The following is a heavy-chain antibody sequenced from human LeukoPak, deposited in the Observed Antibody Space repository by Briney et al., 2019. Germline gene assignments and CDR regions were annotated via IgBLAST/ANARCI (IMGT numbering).Heavy chain of an antibody. V-gene: IGHV3-33*01. CDR2: IWFDGSNK. J-gene: IGHJ4*02. Sequence: PGGSLRLSCAASGFSFSNYGMHWVRQAPGKGLEWVALIWFDGSNKYYADSVKGRFTISRDNSENTLYLRMNSLRAEDTAVYYCARTSYDSTWAMDFFDFWGQGSLVTVSS. D-gene: IGHD3-22*01. CDR3: ARTSYDSTWAMDFFDF. CDR1: GFSFSNYG.